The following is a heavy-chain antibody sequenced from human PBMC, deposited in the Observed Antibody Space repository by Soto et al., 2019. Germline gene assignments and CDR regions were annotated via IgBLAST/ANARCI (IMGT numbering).Heavy chain of an antibody. J-gene: IGHJ4*02. CDR3: AKSRTARNVWFEY. CDR1: GFTFSSYA. CDR2: ISGSGGST. D-gene: IGHD6-6*01. Sequence: GGSLRLSCAASGFTFSSYAMSWVRQAPGKGLEWVSAISGSGGSTYYADSVKGRFTISRDNSKNTLYLQMNSLRAEDMAVYYCAKSRTARNVWFEYWGQGTLVTVSS. V-gene: IGHV3-23*01.